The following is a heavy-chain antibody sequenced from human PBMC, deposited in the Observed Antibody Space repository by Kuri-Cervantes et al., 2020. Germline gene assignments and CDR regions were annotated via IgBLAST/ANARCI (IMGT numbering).Heavy chain of an antibody. CDR3: ARDLRSGSFDY. V-gene: IGHV3-23*01. D-gene: IGHD1-26*01. Sequence: GGSLRLSCAASGFTFSSYAMSWVRQAPGEGLEWVSAISTSGGGTYCADSVKGRFTISRDNSKNMLYLQLNSLRAEDTAVYYCARDLRSGSFDYWGQGTLVTVSS. CDR1: GFTFSSYA. CDR2: ISTSGGGT. J-gene: IGHJ4*02.